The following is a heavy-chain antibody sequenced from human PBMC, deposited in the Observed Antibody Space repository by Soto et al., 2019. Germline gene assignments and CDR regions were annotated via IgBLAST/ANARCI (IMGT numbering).Heavy chain of an antibody. CDR3: ARYRREAVAGYTLDN. V-gene: IGHV4-59*01. CDR1: GAPFSGYY. D-gene: IGHD6-13*01. CDR2: IYYSGST. J-gene: IGHJ4*02. Sequence: SETLSLTCAVYGAPFSGYYWTWIRQPPGKGLEWIGDIYYSGSTNYNPSLKSRVTISVDTSKNQFSLKLSSVTAADTAVYYCARYRREAVAGYTLDNWGQGILVTVSS.